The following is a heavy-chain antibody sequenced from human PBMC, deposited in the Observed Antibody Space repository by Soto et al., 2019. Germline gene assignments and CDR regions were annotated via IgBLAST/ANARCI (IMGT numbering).Heavy chain of an antibody. J-gene: IGHJ6*02. D-gene: IGHD6-6*01. CDR3: AKDRLEYSSSSGGVFYYYYYGMDV. Sequence: GGSLRLSCAASGFTFSSYAMSWVRQAPGKGLEWVSAISGSGGGTYYADSVKGRFTISRDNSKNTLYLQMNSLRAEDTAVYYCAKDRLEYSSSSGGVFYYYYYGMDVWGQGTTVTVSS. CDR1: GFTFSSYA. CDR2: ISGSGGGT. V-gene: IGHV3-23*01.